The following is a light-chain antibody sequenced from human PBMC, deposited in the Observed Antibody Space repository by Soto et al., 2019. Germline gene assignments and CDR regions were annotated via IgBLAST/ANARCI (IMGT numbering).Light chain of an antibody. CDR1: SSDVGGYNY. CDR2: EVS. Sequence: QSVLTQPPSASGSPGQSVTICCTGTSSDVGGYNYGSWYQQHPGKAPKLMIYEVSKRPSGVPDRFSGSKSGNTASLTVSGLQAGDEAHYYCSSYAGSNHVVFGGGTKLTVL. J-gene: IGLJ2*01. CDR3: SSYAGSNHVV. V-gene: IGLV2-8*01.